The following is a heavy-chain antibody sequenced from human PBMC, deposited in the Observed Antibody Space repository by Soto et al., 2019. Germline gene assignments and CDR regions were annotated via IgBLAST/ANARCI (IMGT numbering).Heavy chain of an antibody. J-gene: IGHJ5*02. CDR1: GSSLTTRGVG. D-gene: IGHD2-2*02. CDR3: APITGIGIYTRWFGP. CDR2: IYWDDNK. Sequence: QITLKESAPALVKPTQTLTLTCNFSGSSLTTRGVGVGCIRQPPGKALEWLALIYWDDNKRYSPSLRNRLTIAKDASKDQVVLTMTTMDPLDTATYCCAPITGIGIYTRWFGPWGPGTLVTVSS. V-gene: IGHV2-5*02.